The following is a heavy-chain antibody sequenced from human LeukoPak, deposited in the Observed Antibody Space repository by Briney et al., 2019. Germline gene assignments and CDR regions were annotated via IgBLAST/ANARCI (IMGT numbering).Heavy chain of an antibody. CDR1: GFTFSSYG. V-gene: IGHV3-33*01. CDR3: AREMSLSCSGWYRHFDY. J-gene: IGHJ4*02. D-gene: IGHD6-19*01. Sequence: GGSLRLSCAASGFTFSSYGMHWVRQAPGKGLEWVAVIWYDGSNKYYADSVKGRFTISRDNSKNTLYLQMNSLRAEDTAVYYCAREMSLSCSGWYRHFDYWGQGTLVTVSS. CDR2: IWYDGSNK.